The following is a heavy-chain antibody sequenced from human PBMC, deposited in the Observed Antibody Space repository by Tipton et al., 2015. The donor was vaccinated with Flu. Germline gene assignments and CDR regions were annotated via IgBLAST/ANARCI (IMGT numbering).Heavy chain of an antibody. J-gene: IGHJ3*01. Sequence: TLSLTCTVSGGSMNNDYWSWIRQPPGKGLEYIGYIHYTGNTNYNPSLKSRVTISVDTSNNHFSLTLSSVTAADTAVYYCARDYYDSRHDAFDLWGQGIMVTVSS. D-gene: IGHD3-22*01. V-gene: IGHV4-59*01. CDR2: IHYTGNT. CDR1: GGSMNNDY. CDR3: ARDYYDSRHDAFDL.